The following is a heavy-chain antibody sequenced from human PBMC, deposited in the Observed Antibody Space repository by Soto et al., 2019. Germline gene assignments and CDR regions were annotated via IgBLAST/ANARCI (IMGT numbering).Heavy chain of an antibody. Sequence: QVHLQESGPGLIKPSETLSLTCSVSGASVTSDSYHWTWIRQPPGKGLEWIGQTGSTNYNPSLKSRITISVDTSKNQFSLNLDSVTAADTATYYCAIYKAGAGGNGFWGQGTLVIVSS. V-gene: IGHV4-61*01. CDR1: GASVTSDSYH. CDR3: AIYKAGAGGNGF. J-gene: IGHJ4*02. CDR2: QTGST. D-gene: IGHD6-19*01.